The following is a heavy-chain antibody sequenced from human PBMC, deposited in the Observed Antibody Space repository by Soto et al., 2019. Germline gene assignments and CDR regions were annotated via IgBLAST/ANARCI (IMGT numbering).Heavy chain of an antibody. CDR2: ISSGSRYI. V-gene: IGHV3-21*02. CDR3: ARDRPADDGFWSGYLNPAYFYH. J-gene: IGHJ1*01. Sequence: EVKLVESGGGLVSPGGSLRLSCAASGFTFSAFSMNWIRQAPGKGLEWVSSISSGSRYIYYADSVKGRFTTSRDDAKNSRYRQMNGLRAEDTAVYYCARDRPADDGFWSGYLNPAYFYHWGQGTLVTVSS. CDR1: GFTFSAFS. D-gene: IGHD3-3*01.